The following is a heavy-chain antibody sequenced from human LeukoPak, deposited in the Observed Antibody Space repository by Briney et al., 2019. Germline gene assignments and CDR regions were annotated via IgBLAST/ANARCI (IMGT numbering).Heavy chain of an antibody. CDR1: GFTFSRFW. J-gene: IGHJ4*02. Sequence: PGGSLRLSCAASGFTFSRFWMSWVRQAPGKGLEWVANIHPEGNEKYHVDSVKGRFTISRDNAKNLLHLEMDSLRVEDTAVYYCARGDDFSGDYWGQGTLVTVPS. CDR2: IHPEGNEK. CDR3: ARGDDFSGDY. D-gene: IGHD3/OR15-3a*01. V-gene: IGHV3-7*04.